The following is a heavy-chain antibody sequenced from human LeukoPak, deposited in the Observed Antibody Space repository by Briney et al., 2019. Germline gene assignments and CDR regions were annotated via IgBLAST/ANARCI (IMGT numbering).Heavy chain of an antibody. V-gene: IGHV1-69*05. Sequence: SVKVSCKASGGTIRGFAINWVRQAPGEGFEWMGRINTMSGTTNYTQRLQGRVTMTTDESTTTAFMELSRLTAEDPALYYGTRGDAFLAAYNYMDVWGKGNSVIVSS. J-gene: IGHJ6*04. CDR3: TRGDAFLAAYNYMDV. CDR1: GGTIRGFA. D-gene: IGHD3-9*01. CDR2: INTMSGTT.